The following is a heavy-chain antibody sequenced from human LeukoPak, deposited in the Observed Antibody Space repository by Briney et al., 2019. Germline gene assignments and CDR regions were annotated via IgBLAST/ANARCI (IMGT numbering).Heavy chain of an antibody. D-gene: IGHD3-3*01. V-gene: IGHV3-48*01. CDR1: GFTFSSHS. CDR3: ARDRSGRRITIVGVDYYRDV. Sequence: GGSLRLSRAASGFTFSSHSMNWVRQAPGKGLEWVSYINSSSSTIYYADSVKGRFTISRDNAKNSLYLQMNSLRAEDTAVYYCARDRSGRRITIVGVDYYRDVGGRGTTVSVS. CDR2: INSSSSTI. J-gene: IGHJ6*03.